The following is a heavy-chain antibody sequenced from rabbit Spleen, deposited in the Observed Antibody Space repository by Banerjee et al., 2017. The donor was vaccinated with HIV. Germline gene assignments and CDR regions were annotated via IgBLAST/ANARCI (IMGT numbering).Heavy chain of an antibody. V-gene: IGHV1S45*01. D-gene: IGHD1-1*01. Sequence: QEQLKETGGGLVQPEGSLTLTCKASGFSFSDRDVMCWVRQAPGKGLQWIACINASTGKPVYATWASGRFSISRTSSTTVTLRMTSLTAADTATYFCARDLVGVIGWNFYLWGQGTLVTVS. CDR1: GFSFSDRDV. J-gene: IGHJ4*01. CDR2: INASTGKP. CDR3: ARDLVGVIGWNFYL.